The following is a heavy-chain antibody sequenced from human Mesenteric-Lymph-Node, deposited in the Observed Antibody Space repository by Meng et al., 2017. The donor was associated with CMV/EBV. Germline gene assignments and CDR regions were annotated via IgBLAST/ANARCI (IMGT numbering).Heavy chain of an antibody. Sequence: GGSLRLSCAASGFTFSNYWMIWVRQAPGKGLEWVANINEDGSVKYYVESVKGRFTISRDNAKNSLYLQMNSLRAEDTAVYYCARDTNYRDSSGYYYDVFDIWGQGTMVTVSS. CDR3: ARDTNYRDSSGYYYDVFDI. CDR2: INEDGSVK. CDR1: GFTFSNYW. D-gene: IGHD3-22*01. J-gene: IGHJ3*02. V-gene: IGHV3-7*01.